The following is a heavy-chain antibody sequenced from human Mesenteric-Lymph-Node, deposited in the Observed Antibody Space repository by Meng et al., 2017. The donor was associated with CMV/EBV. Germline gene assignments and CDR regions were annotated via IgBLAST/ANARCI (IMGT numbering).Heavy chain of an antibody. J-gene: IGHJ4*02. CDR2: IRFDGSNK. D-gene: IGHD7-27*01. Sequence: GESLKISCAASGFTFSSYGMHWVRQAPGKGLEWVAFIRFDGSNKFHADSVKGRFTISRDSSKNTLFLQMNSLRAEDTAVYYCAQSPVNWGPFLDYWGQGTLVTVSS. CDR1: GFTFSSYG. V-gene: IGHV3-30*02. CDR3: AQSPVNWGPFLDY.